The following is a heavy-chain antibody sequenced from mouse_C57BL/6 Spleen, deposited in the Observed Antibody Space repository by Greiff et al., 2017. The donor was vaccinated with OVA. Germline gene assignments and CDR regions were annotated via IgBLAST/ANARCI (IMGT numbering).Heavy chain of an antibody. Sequence: VQLQQSGAELMKPGASVKLSCKATGYTFTGYWIEWVKQRPGHGLEWIGEILPGSGSTKYTEKFKGKATFTADTSSNTAYMKRSSLTTEDTAILYSARSKHYAMDYWGQGTSVTVSS. CDR3: ARSKHYAMDY. V-gene: IGHV1-9*01. J-gene: IGHJ4*01. CDR1: GYTFTGYW. CDR2: ILPGSGST.